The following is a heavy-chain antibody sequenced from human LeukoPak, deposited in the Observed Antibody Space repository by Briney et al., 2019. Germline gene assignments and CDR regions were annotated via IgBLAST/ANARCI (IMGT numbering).Heavy chain of an antibody. CDR3: AKVQRGYSYGSSDY. V-gene: IGHV3-23*01. CDR2: ISSSGGST. J-gene: IGHJ4*02. CDR1: GFTFSSYA. Sequence: PGGSLRLSCAASGFTFSSYAMSWVRQAPGKGLEWVSAISSSGGSTYYADSVKGRFTISRDNYKNTLYLQMYSLRAEDTAVYYCAKVQRGYSYGSSDYWGQGTLVTVSS. D-gene: IGHD5-18*01.